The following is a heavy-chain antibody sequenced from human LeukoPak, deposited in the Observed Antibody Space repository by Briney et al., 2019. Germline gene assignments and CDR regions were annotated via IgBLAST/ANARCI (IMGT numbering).Heavy chain of an antibody. CDR1: GGTFSSYA. D-gene: IGHD6-6*01. V-gene: IGHV1-69*01. J-gene: IGHJ4*02. CDR3: VRDSSSRSSSFDY. Sequence: SVKVSCKASGGTFSSYAISWVRQAPGQGLEWMGGIIPIFGTANYAQKFQGRVTITADESTSTAYMELSSLRSEDTAVYYCVRDSSSRSSSFDYWGQGTLVTVSS. CDR2: IIPIFGTA.